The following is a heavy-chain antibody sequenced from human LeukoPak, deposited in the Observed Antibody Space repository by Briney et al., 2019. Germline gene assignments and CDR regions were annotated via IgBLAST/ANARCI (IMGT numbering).Heavy chain of an antibody. J-gene: IGHJ4*02. Sequence: GESLKISCEGSGYSFSNYWIAWVRQMPGKGLEWMGIIYPGDYETRYSPSFQGLVTISVDKSISTAYLQWSSLKASDTAMYYCAIPPGYCGNDCSFDHWGQGTLVTVSS. V-gene: IGHV5-51*01. CDR3: AIPPGYCGNDCSFDH. CDR1: GYSFSNYW. D-gene: IGHD2-21*02. CDR2: IYPGDYET.